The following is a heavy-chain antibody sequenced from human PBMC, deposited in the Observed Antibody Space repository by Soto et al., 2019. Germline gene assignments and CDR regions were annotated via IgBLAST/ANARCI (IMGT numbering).Heavy chain of an antibody. CDR3: ATDILSLGVAGYFDY. J-gene: IGHJ4*02. Sequence: GASVKVSCKVSVYTLTELSMHWVRQAPGKGLEWMGGFDPEDGETIYAQKFQGRVTMTEDTSTDTAYMELSSLRSEDTAVYYCATDILSLGVAGYFDYWGQGTLVTVSS. V-gene: IGHV1-24*01. CDR2: FDPEDGET. CDR1: VYTLTELS. D-gene: IGHD6-19*01.